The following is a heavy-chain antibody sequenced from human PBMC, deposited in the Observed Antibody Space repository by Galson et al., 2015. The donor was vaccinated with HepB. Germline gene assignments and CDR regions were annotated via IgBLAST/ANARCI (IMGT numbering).Heavy chain of an antibody. CDR3: ARDIGTVTNYYYYGMDV. V-gene: IGHV1-18*04. CDR2: ISAYNGNT. J-gene: IGHJ6*02. Sequence: SVKVSCKASGYTFTSYGISWVRQAPGQGLEWMGWISAYNGNTNYAQKLQGRVTMTTDTSTSTAYMELRSLRSDDTAVYYCARDIGTVTNYYYYGMDVWGQGTTVTVSS. CDR1: GYTFTSYG. D-gene: IGHD4-17*01.